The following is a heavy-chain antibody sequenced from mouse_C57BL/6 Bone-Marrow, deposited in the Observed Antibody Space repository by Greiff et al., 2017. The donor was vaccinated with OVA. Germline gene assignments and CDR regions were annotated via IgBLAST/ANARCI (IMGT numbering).Heavy chain of an antibody. CDR3: ASNDGYYVGY. D-gene: IGHD2-3*01. CDR2: IDPSDSYT. Sequence: QVQLQQSGAELVRPGTSVKLSCKASGYTFTSYWMHWVKQRPGQGLEWIGVIDPSDSYTNYNQKFKGKATLTVDTSSSTAYMQLSSLTSEDSAVYYCASNDGYYVGYWGQGTTLTVSS. V-gene: IGHV1-59*01. J-gene: IGHJ2*01. CDR1: GYTFTSYW.